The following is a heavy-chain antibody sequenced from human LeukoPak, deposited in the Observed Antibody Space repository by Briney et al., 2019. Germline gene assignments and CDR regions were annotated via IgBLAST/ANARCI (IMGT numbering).Heavy chain of an antibody. V-gene: IGHV4-39*07. CDR3: ARIQPPLVVLSRSSYFDY. D-gene: IGHD3-22*01. J-gene: IGHJ4*02. CDR1: GGSISSSSYY. CDR2: IYYSGST. Sequence: PSETLSLTCTVSGGSISSSSYYWGWIRQPPGKGLEWIGSIYYSGSTYYNPSLKSRVTISVDTSKNQFSLKLSSVTAADTAVYYCARIQPPLVVLSRSSYFDYWGQGTLVTVSS.